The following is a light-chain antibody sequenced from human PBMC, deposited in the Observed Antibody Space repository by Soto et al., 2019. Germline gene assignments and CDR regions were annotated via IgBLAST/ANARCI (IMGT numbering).Light chain of an antibody. Sequence: DIVLTQSPVTLSLSPGERATLSCRASQSVGSSHLAWYQQKPGQAPRLVIYGASSRATGIPGRFSGSGSGTDFTLTISRLEPEDFAVYYCQQYDSSPLYTFGQGTKLEIK. J-gene: IGKJ2*01. V-gene: IGKV3-20*01. CDR3: QQYDSSPLYT. CDR1: QSVGSSH. CDR2: GAS.